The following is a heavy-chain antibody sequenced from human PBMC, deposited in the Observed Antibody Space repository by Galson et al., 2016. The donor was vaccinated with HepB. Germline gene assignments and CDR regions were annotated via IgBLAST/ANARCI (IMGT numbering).Heavy chain of an antibody. CDR2: ISSNAYGGAT. J-gene: IGHJ5*02. V-gene: IGHV3-49*03. D-gene: IGHD6-13*01. CDR1: GSTFSDHA. Sequence: SLRLSCAASGSTFSDHAMSWFRQAPGKGLEWVGFISSNAYGGATEFAASVKDRFTISRDDSKSIAYLQMNSLKIEDTTVYYCTDGGGIAAAARGLNHWGQGTLVTVSS. CDR3: TDGGGIAAAARGLNH.